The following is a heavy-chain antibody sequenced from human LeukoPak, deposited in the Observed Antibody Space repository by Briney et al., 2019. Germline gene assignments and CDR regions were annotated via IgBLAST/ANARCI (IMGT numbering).Heavy chain of an antibody. CDR3: ARLGKMNLVQGVFWYFDL. CDR1: GGSFSSDS. CDR2: IYNTGNS. V-gene: IGHV4-59*08. J-gene: IGHJ2*01. Sequence: SETLSLTRTVSGGSFSSDSWNWIRQSPGKGLEWVGYIYNTGNSNHNPSLKNRVTISFDKSKSQLSLVLTSVTAADTAIYYCARLGKMNLVQGVFWYFDLWGRGTLVTVSS. D-gene: IGHD3-10*01.